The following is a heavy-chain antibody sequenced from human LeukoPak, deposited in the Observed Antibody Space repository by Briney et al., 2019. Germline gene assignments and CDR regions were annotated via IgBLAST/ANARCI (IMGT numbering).Heavy chain of an antibody. Sequence: VASVKVSCKASGYTFTSYDINWVRQATGQGLEWMGWMNPNSGNTGYAQKFQGRVTMTRNTSISTAYMELSSLRSEDTAVYYCARGRYSYGRVNDAFDFWGQGTMVTVSS. D-gene: IGHD5-18*01. CDR1: GYTFTSYD. CDR2: MNPNSGNT. V-gene: IGHV1-8*01. CDR3: ARGRYSYGRVNDAFDF. J-gene: IGHJ3*01.